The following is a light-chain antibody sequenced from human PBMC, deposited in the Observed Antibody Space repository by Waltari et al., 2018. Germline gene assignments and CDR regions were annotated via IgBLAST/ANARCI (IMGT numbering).Light chain of an antibody. V-gene: IGKV4-1*01. CDR1: QSVLYSSNNRKY. J-gene: IGKJ4*01. CDR2: WAS. Sequence: DIVMTQSPDSLAVSLGERATINCKSSQSVLYSSNNRKYLTCYQQKPGQPPKLLIYWASIRESGVPDRVSGSGYGTDFTLTIRSLQAEDVAVYYCQQYYTTPLTFGGGTKVEIK. CDR3: QQYYTTPLT.